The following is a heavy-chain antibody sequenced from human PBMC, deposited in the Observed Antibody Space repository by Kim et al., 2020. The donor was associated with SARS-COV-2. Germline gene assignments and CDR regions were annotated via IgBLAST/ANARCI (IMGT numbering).Heavy chain of an antibody. Sequence: ASVKVSCKASGYTFTSYGISWVRQAPGQGLEWMGWSSAYNGNTNYAQKLQGRFTMTTDTSTSTAYMELRSLRSDDTAVYYCARDCITMVRGAWGDYYYYHGMDVWGQGTTVTVSS. CDR2: SSAYNGNT. CDR1: GYTFTSYG. D-gene: IGHD3-10*01. V-gene: IGHV1-18*01. J-gene: IGHJ6*02. CDR3: ARDCITMVRGAWGDYYYYHGMDV.